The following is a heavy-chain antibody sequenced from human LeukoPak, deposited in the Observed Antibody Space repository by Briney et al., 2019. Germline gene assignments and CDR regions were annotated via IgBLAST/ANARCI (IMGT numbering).Heavy chain of an antibody. J-gene: IGHJ4*02. CDR2: INPNSGGT. CDR1: GYIFTGYY. V-gene: IGHV1-2*02. CDR3: AREIVGATRDYFDY. Sequence: GASVKVSCKASGYIFTGYYMHWVRQAPGQGLEWMGWINPNSGGTNYAQKFQGRVTMTRDTSISTAYMELSRLRSDDTAVYYCAREIVGATRDYFDYWGQGTLVTVSS. D-gene: IGHD1-26*01.